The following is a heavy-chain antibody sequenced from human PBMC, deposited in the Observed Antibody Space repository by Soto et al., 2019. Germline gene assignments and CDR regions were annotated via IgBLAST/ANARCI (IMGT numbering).Heavy chain of an antibody. CDR1: GFTFSSYG. Sequence: QVQLVESGGGVVQPGRSLRLSCAASGFTFSSYGMQWVRQAPGKGLEWVAVIWYDGSNKYYADSVKGRFTISRDNSKNTLYLQMNSLRAEDTAVYYCARDTGYCSGGSCYSAHLDYWGQGTLVTVSS. J-gene: IGHJ4*02. D-gene: IGHD2-15*01. CDR3: ARDTGYCSGGSCYSAHLDY. CDR2: IWYDGSNK. V-gene: IGHV3-33*01.